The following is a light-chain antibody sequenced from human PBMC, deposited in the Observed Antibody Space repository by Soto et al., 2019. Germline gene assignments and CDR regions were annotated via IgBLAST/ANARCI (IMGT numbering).Light chain of an antibody. CDR1: SSNIGAGYD. J-gene: IGLJ1*01. V-gene: IGLV1-40*01. CDR2: GNS. Sequence: SVLTQPASVSGSPGQMVTISCTGSSSNIGAGYDVHWYQQLPGTAPKLLIYGNSNRPSGVPDRFSGSKSGTSASLAITGLQAEDEADYYCQSYDSSLSGLYVLGTGTKVTV. CDR3: QSYDSSLSGLYV.